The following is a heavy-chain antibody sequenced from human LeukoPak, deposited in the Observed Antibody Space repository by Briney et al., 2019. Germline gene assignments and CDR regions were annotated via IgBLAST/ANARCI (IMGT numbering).Heavy chain of an antibody. CDR1: GFTFSSYA. D-gene: IGHD3-3*02. J-gene: IGHJ4*02. CDR3: ARVMGAFLGGYYFDY. CDR2: ISSNGGST. Sequence: GGSLRLSCAASGFTFSSYAMHWVRQAPGKGLEYVSAISSNGGSTYYANSVKGRFTISRDNSKNTLYLQMGSLRAEDMAVYYCARVMGAFLGGYYFDYWGQGTLVTVSS. V-gene: IGHV3-64*01.